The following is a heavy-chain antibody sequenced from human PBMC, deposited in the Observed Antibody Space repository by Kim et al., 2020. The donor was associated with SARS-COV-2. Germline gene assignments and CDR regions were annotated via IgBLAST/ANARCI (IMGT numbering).Heavy chain of an antibody. CDR2: VGRSGDTT. Sequence: GGSLRLSCEASGFIFFNYAINWVRQAPGKGLEWVSSVGRSGDTTHYADSVKGRFTIFRDNFKDTLSLQMNSLRAEDTAVYFCAKDFSAGLDVWGQGTTVTVSS. V-gene: IGHV3-23*01. CDR3: AKDFSAGLDV. D-gene: IGHD3-3*01. J-gene: IGHJ6*02. CDR1: GFIFFNYA.